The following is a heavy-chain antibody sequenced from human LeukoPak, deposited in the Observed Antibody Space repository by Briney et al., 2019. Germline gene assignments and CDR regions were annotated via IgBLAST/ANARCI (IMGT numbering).Heavy chain of an antibody. CDR2: INVILDTA. CDR1: VATFSTYA. V-gene: IGHV1-69*04. Sequence: SSVRVSSTASVATFSTYAISWVRQAPGQRLEWMGRINVILDTANYAQKFQGRVTIITDISTSTSYMELSSRKSEDKAVYYCARDQGIGDASDIWGQGTMVTVSS. J-gene: IGHJ3*02. CDR3: ARDQGIGDASDI.